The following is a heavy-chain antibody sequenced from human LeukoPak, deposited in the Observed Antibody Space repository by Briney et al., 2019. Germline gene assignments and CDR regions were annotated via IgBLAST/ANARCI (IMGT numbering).Heavy chain of an antibody. CDR3: AKDTVAVAGTNYFDY. Sequence: PGGSLRLSCAASGFTFSSYGMSWVRQAPGKWLEWVSAISGSGGSTYYADSVKGRFTISRDNSKNTLYLQMNSLRAEDTAVYYCAKDTVAVAGTNYFDYWGQGTLVTVSS. D-gene: IGHD6-19*01. J-gene: IGHJ4*02. V-gene: IGHV3-23*01. CDR1: GFTFSSYG. CDR2: ISGSGGST.